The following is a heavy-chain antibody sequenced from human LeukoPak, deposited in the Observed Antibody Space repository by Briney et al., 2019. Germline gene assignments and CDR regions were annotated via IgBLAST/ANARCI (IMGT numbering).Heavy chain of an antibody. CDR2: ISYDGSNK. D-gene: IGHD5-24*01. Sequence: PGRSLRLSCAASGFTFSSHAMHWVRQAPGKGLKWVAVISYDGSNKYYADSVKGRFTISRDNSKNTLYLQMNSLRPEDTAVLYCARDSQDGNNTLGVDYWGQGTLVAVSS. CDR1: GFTFSSHA. V-gene: IGHV3-30*04. J-gene: IGHJ4*02. CDR3: ARDSQDGNNTLGVDY.